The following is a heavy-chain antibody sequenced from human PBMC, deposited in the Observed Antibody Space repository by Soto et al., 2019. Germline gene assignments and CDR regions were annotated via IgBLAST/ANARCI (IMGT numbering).Heavy chain of an antibody. J-gene: IGHJ6*02. D-gene: IGHD3-3*01. Sequence: QVQLQESGPGLVKPSETLSLTCTVSGGSMMSYYRSWIRQPAGVGLEWIGRIYARRSTKYNTSLESRVTMFVDVSQNQYSLRLTSVTAADTAVYYCAGIGEEIYYGMDVWGEGTTVTV. V-gene: IGHV4-4*07. CDR1: GGSMMSYY. CDR3: AGIGEEIYYGMDV. CDR2: IYARRST.